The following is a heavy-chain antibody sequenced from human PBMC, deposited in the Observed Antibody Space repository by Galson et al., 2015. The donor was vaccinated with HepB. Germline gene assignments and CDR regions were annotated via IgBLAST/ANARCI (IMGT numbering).Heavy chain of an antibody. J-gene: IGHJ5*02. CDR3: ALGAEGWFDP. Sequence: SVKVSCKASGGTFSSNPISWVRQAPGQGLEWMGGIIPIFGTANYAQNFRGRVTITADESTSTAYMDLSSLRSEDTAVYYCALGAEGWFDPWGQGTLVTVSS. CDR1: GGTFSSNP. V-gene: IGHV1-69*13. CDR2: IIPIFGTA. D-gene: IGHD3-10*01.